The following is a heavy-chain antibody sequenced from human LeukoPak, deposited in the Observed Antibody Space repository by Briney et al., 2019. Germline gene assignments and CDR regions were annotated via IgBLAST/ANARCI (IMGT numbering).Heavy chain of an antibody. D-gene: IGHD1-1*01. CDR1: GFPFSSYW. V-gene: IGHV3-7*01. CDR2: IKYDGNEE. Sequence: QPGGSLRLSCAASGFPFSSYWMSWMRQAPGKGLEWVANIKYDGNEEYYVDSVKGRFTISRDNAKNSLHLQLNSLRVEDTAVYYCKSGGAAPGSFDYWGQGTLVTVSP. J-gene: IGHJ4*02. CDR3: KSGGAAPGSFDY.